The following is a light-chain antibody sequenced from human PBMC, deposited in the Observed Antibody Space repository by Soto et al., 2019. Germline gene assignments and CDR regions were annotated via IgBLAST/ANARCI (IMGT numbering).Light chain of an antibody. CDR2: KAS. CDR1: QTISSW. Sequence: DIQMTQSPSTLSGSVGDRVTITCRASQTISSWLAWYQQKPGEAPKLLIYKASTLKSGVPSRFSGSGSGTEFTLTISSLQPDDFATYYCQQYQSYWTFGQGTKVDIK. J-gene: IGKJ1*01. CDR3: QQYQSYWT. V-gene: IGKV1-5*03.